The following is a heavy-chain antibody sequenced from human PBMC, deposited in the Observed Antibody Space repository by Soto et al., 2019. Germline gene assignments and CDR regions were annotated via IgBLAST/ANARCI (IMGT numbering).Heavy chain of an antibody. V-gene: IGHV1-18*04. CDR3: ERDVAKGSYQH. CDR1: GYTFTSYG. Sequence: AALEVSCKASGYTFTSYGISWVRQAPGQALEWMGWIYAYNGNTNYAQKLQGRVTMTTDTSTSTAYMELRSLTSHETAVYYCERDVAKGSYQHWGQGTLVTVSS. CDR2: IYAYNGNT. D-gene: IGHD3-10*01. J-gene: IGHJ1*01.